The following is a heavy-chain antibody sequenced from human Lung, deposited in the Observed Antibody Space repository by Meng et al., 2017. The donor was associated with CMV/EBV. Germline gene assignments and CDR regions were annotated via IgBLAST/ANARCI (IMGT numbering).Heavy chain of an antibody. J-gene: IGHJ5*02. CDR3: AREDSGSFTRYNWFDP. D-gene: IGHD1-26*01. CDR1: GFIFPAFS. V-gene: IGHV3-7*01. CDR2: IRQDGSDK. Sequence: GEXXRISCAASGFIFPAFSMSWVRQAPGKGLEWVANIRQDGSDKYYVDSVKGRFTISRDNVRNSLFLHMNSLRAEDTAVYYCAREDSGSFTRYNWFDPWGHGXLVTVSS.